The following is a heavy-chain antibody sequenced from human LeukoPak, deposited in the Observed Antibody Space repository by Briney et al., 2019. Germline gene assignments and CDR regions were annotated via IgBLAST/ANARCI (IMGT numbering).Heavy chain of an antibody. J-gene: IGHJ6*03. CDR1: GGSISSSSYY. D-gene: IGHD3-9*01. CDR3: ARDLILRYFDWLLPYYYYYYMDV. V-gene: IGHV4-39*07. Sequence: PSETLSLTCTVSGGSISSSSYYWGWIRQPPGKGLEWIGSIYYSGSTYYNPSLKSRVTISVDTSKNQFSLKLSSVTAADTAVYYCARDLILRYFDWLLPYYYYYYMDVWGKGTTVTVSS. CDR2: IYYSGST.